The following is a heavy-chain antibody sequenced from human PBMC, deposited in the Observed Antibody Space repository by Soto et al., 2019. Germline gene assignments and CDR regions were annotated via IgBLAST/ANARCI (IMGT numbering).Heavy chain of an antibody. CDR2: ISYDGGDK. J-gene: IGHJ4*02. CDR3: ARDLSTGAADYYFDY. V-gene: IGHV3-30*03. D-gene: IGHD6-13*01. Sequence: VRQAPGKGLEWAAVISYDGGDKYYADSVKGRFTISRDNSKNTLYLQMNGLRAEDTAVYYCARDLSTGAADYYFDYWGQGALVTVSS.